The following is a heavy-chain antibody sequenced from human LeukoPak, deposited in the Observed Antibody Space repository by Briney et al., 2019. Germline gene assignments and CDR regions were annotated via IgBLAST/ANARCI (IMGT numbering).Heavy chain of an antibody. D-gene: IGHD3-10*01. CDR2: IYYSGST. Sequence: PSETLSLTCTVSGGSISSYYWSWIRQPPGKGLEWIGYIYYSGSTNYNPSLKSRVTISVDTSKNQFSLKLSSVTAADTAVYYCGRHTLWFGELYWFDPWGQGTLVTVSS. CDR3: GRHTLWFGELYWFDP. CDR1: GGSISSYY. J-gene: IGHJ5*02. V-gene: IGHV4-59*08.